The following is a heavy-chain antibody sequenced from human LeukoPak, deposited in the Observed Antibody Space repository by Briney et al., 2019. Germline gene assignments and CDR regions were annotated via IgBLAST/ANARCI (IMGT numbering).Heavy chain of an antibody. CDR3: ARDTAAADPYYFDY. CDR1: GYTFTGYY. CDR2: INPNSGGT. Sequence: ASVKVSCKVSGYTFTGYYMHWVRQAPGQGLEWMGWINPNSGGTNYAQKFQGRVTMTRDTSISTAYMELSRLRSDDTAVYYCARDTAAADPYYFDYWGQGTLVTVSS. V-gene: IGHV1-2*02. J-gene: IGHJ4*02. D-gene: IGHD6-13*01.